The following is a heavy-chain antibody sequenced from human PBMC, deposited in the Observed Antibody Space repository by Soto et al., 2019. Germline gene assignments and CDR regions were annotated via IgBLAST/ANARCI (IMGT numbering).Heavy chain of an antibody. CDR3: AKDPEPYASVWGTYRHIDH. CDR1: GITSSNYA. CDR2: ISASRWRP. J-gene: IGHJ4*02. D-gene: IGHD3-16*02. Sequence: GRSLRLSCTASGITSSNYAMSLVRHAPTKGLQCVSRISASRWRPYYAEPVKARFSILRHNLCNTHYVQMNSMKVEWTSVYYCAKDPEPYASVWGTYRHIDHWGQGTLVTVSS. V-gene: IGHV3-23*01.